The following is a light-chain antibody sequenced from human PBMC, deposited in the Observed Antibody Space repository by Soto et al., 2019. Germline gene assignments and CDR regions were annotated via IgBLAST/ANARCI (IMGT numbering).Light chain of an antibody. CDR2: GND. CDR1: SSNIGSHT. Sequence: QAVVTQPPSPSGTPGQRVAISCSGSSSNIGSHTVNWYQQLPGTAPKLLIYGNDQRPSGVPDRFSGSKSGTSASLAISGLQSEDEVDYYCAAWDDSLNGPVFGGGTKVTVL. V-gene: IGLV1-44*01. J-gene: IGLJ3*02. CDR3: AAWDDSLNGPV.